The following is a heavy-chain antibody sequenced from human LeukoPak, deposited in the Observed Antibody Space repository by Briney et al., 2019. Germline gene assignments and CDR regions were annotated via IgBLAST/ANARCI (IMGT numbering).Heavy chain of an antibody. CDR2: IIPIFGTA. CDR3: ARDTAAPYNSSWYEGDY. D-gene: IGHD6-13*01. CDR1: GGTFNSYA. V-gene: IGHV1-69*01. Sequence: GSSVKVSCKESGGTFNSYAISWVRQAPGQGLEWMGGIIPIFGTANYAQKFQGRVTITADESTSTAYMELSSLRSEDTAVYYCARDTAAPYNSSWYEGDYWGQGTLVTVPS. J-gene: IGHJ4*02.